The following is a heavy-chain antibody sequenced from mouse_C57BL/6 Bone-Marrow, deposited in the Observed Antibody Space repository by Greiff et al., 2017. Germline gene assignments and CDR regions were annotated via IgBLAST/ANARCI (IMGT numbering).Heavy chain of an antibody. CDR3: AGLLYYFDD. CDR1: GFTFSSYG. CDR2: ISSGGSYT. D-gene: IGHD3-1*01. J-gene: IGHJ2*01. Sequence: EVKVVESGGDLVKPGGSLKLSCAASGFTFSSYGMSWVRQTPDKRLEWVATISSGGSYTYYPDSVKGRFTISRENAKNTLYLQLSSLKSEYTAMYYCAGLLYYFDDWGKGTTLTVSS. V-gene: IGHV5-6*01.